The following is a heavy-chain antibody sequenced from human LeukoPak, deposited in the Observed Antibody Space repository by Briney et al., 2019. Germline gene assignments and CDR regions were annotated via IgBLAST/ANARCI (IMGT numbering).Heavy chain of an antibody. CDR2: INPNSGGT. CDR3: ARLSLGYCRGGSCYAYYMDV. D-gene: IGHD2-15*01. J-gene: IGHJ6*03. Sequence: ASVKVSCKASGYTFTGYYMHWVRQAPGQGLEWMGRINPNSGGTNYAQKFQGRVTMTRDTSISTAYMELSRLRSDDTAVYYCARLSLGYCRGGSCYAYYMDVWGKGTTVTVSS. CDR1: GYTFTGYY. V-gene: IGHV1-2*06.